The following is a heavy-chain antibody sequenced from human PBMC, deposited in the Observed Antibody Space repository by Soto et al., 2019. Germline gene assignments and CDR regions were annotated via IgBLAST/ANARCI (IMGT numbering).Heavy chain of an antibody. D-gene: IGHD2-15*01. CDR2: MNPNSGNT. Sequence: ASVKVSCKASGYTFTSYDINWVRQATGQGLEWMGWMNPNSGNTGYAQKFQGRVTMTRNTSISTAYMELSSLRSEDTAVYYCAREVYCSGGSCYAGYYYGMDVWGQGTTVTVSS. CDR1: GYTFTSYD. CDR3: AREVYCSGGSCYAGYYYGMDV. J-gene: IGHJ6*02. V-gene: IGHV1-8*01.